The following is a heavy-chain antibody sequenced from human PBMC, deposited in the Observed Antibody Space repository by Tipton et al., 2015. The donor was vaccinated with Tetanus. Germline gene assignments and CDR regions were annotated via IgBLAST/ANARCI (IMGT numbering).Heavy chain of an antibody. CDR3: ARSGGRRYAFDI. V-gene: IGHV4-31*03. J-gene: IGHJ3*02. CDR1: GDSISSGNYR. CDR2: IYHTGTT. D-gene: IGHD3-16*01. Sequence: TLSLTCTVSGDSISSGNYRYNWIRQLPGKGLEWIGYIYHTGTTYYNPSFKSRVSISVDTSMSQFSLRLSSVTAADTAVYYCARSGGRRYAFDIWGQGTMVTVSS.